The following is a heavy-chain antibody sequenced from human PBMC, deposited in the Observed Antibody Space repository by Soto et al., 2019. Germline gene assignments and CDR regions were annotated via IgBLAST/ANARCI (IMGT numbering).Heavy chain of an antibody. Sequence: QVQLVQSGAEVKKPGASVKVSCKASGYTFTSYDINWVRQATGQGLEWMGWMNPNSGNTGYVQKFQGRVTMTRNTSISTAYMELSSLRSEDTAVYYCARKRILRNWFDPWGQGTLVTVSS. CDR3: ARKRILRNWFDP. J-gene: IGHJ5*02. V-gene: IGHV1-8*01. CDR1: GYTFTSYD. D-gene: IGHD2-15*01. CDR2: MNPNSGNT.